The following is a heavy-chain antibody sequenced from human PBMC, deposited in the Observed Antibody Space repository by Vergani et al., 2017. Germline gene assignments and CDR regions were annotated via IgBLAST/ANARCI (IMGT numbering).Heavy chain of an antibody. J-gene: IGHJ6*01. D-gene: IGHD3-3*01. CDR2: ISYDGSNK. Sequence: QVQLVESGGGVVQPGRSLRLSCAASGFTFSSYGMHWVRQAPGKGLEWVAVISYDGSNKYYADSVKGRFTISRVNSKKPLYLQMNSLRAEDTAVYYCAKVYVFCSVYFAYYYYSNGRDVGGQGTTV. CDR1: GFTFSSYG. CDR3: AKVYVFCSVYFAYYYYSNGRDV. V-gene: IGHV3-30*18.